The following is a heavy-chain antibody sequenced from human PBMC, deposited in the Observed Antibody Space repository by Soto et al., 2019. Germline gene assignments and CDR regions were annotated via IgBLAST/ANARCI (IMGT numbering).Heavy chain of an antibody. CDR2: ISYDGSNK. CDR1: GFTFSSYG. D-gene: IGHD2-21*02. V-gene: IGHV3-30*18. CDR3: AKDRFRVTGGVGFDY. J-gene: IGHJ4*02. Sequence: QVQLVESGGGVVQPGRSLRLSCAASGFTFSSYGMHWVRQAPGKGLERVAVISYDGSNKYYADSVKGRFTISRDNSKNTLYLQMNSLRAEDTAVYYCAKDRFRVTGGVGFDYWGQGTLVTVSS.